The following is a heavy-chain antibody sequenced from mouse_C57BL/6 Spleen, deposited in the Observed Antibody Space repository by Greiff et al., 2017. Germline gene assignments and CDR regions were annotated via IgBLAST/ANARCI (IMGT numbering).Heavy chain of an antibody. D-gene: IGHD2-10*02. CDR3: ARRPPGLVLDY. J-gene: IGHJ4*01. V-gene: IGHV1-69*01. Sequence: QVQLQQPGAELVMPGASVKLSCKASGYTFTSYWMHWVKQRPGQGLEWIGEIDPSDSYTNYNQKFKGKSTLTEDKSSSTAYMQLSSLTSEDSAVYYCARRPPGLVLDYWGQGTSVTVSS. CDR2: IDPSDSYT. CDR1: GYTFTSYW.